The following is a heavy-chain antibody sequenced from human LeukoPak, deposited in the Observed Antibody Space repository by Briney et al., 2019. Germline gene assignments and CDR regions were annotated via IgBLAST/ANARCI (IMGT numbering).Heavy chain of an antibody. CDR3: ARWTYYYDSVDY. Sequence: VASVKLSCKASGGTFSSYAISWVRQAHGQGLEWMGRIIPIFGTANYAQTFQGRVAITADKSTSTAYMELSSLRSEDTAVYYCARWTYYYDSVDYWGQGTLVTVSS. CDR1: GGTFSSYA. J-gene: IGHJ4*02. CDR2: IIPIFGTA. D-gene: IGHD3-22*01. V-gene: IGHV1-69*06.